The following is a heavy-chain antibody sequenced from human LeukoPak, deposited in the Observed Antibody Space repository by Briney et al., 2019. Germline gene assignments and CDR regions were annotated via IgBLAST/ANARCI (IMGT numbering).Heavy chain of an antibody. CDR3: ARHFGSGTYPLEY. D-gene: IGHD3-10*01. CDR2: IYYSGST. CDR1: GGSISSSSYY. J-gene: IGHJ4*02. V-gene: IGHV4-61*05. Sequence: SETLSLTCTVSGGSISSSSYYWSWIRQPPGKGLEWIGYIYYSGSTNYNPSLESRVTISVGTSKNQFSLKLRSVTAADTAVYYCARHFGSGTYPLEYWGQGTLVTVSS.